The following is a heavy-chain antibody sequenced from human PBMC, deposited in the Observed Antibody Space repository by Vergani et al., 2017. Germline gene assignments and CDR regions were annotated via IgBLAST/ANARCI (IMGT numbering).Heavy chain of an antibody. D-gene: IGHD1-20*01. CDR2: IYHSGST. CDR3: ARFLTGTTIYYYYGMDV. Sequence: QVQLQKSGPGLVKPSVTLSLTCALSGGSISSSNWWSWVRQPPGKGLEWIGEIYHSGSTNYNPSLTSRVTISVDKSKNQFSLKLSSVTAADPAVYYCARFLTGTTIYYYYGMDVWGQGTTVTVSS. J-gene: IGHJ6*02. CDR1: GGSISSSNW. V-gene: IGHV4-4*02.